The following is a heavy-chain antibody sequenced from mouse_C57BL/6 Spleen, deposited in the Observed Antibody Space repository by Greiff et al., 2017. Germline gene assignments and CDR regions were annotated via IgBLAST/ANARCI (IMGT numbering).Heavy chain of an antibody. J-gene: IGHJ2*01. Sequence: VQLQQSGAELLRPGASVTLSCKASGSTFTDYEMHWVKQTPVLGLGWIGAIDPEIGGTASNQKFKGKAILTADKSSSTAYMELRSLTSEDSAVYYCTSLTVMGFDDWGQGTTLTVSS. V-gene: IGHV1-15*01. D-gene: IGHD2-3*01. CDR2: IDPEIGGT. CDR1: GSTFTDYE. CDR3: TSLTVMGFDD.